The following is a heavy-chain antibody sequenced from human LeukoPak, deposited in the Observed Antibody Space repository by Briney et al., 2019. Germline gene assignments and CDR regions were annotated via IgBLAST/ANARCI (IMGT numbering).Heavy chain of an antibody. D-gene: IGHD6-13*01. CDR1: GGSFSGYY. CDR3: ARGGSSSWYRRAFDY. Sequence: TSETLSLTCAVYGGSFSGYYWSWIRQPPGKGLEWIGEINHSGSTNYNLSLKSRVTISVDTSKNQFSLKPSSVTAADTAVYYCARGGSSSWYRRAFDYWGQGTLVTVSS. J-gene: IGHJ4*02. CDR2: INHSGST. V-gene: IGHV4-34*01.